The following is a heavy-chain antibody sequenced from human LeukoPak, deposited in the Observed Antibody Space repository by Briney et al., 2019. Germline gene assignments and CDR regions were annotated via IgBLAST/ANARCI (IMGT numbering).Heavy chain of an antibody. CDR1: GFTFSNND. D-gene: IGHD3-16*01. J-gene: IGHJ4*02. CDR2: VYSGGSQ. V-gene: IGHV3-66*04. CDR3: ARLIRLNNYRSGGDYFDF. Sequence: GGSLRLSCTASGFTFSNNDMSWVRQAPGKGLEWVSVVYSGGSQNYLDSVRGRFTISRDTSKKKVYLEMRTLRAEDTALYFCARLIRLNNYRSGGDYFDFWGQGSLVIVSS.